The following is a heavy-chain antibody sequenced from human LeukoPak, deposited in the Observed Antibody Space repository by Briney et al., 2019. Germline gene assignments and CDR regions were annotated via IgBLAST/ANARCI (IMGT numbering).Heavy chain of an antibody. J-gene: IGHJ4*02. CDR1: GFTFSSYA. D-gene: IGHD3-3*01. CDR2: ISYDGSNK. Sequence: PGGSLRLSCAASGFTFSSYAMHWVRQTPGKGLEWVAVISYDGSNKYYADSVKGRFTISRDNSKNTLYLQMNSLRAEDTAVYYCARAGSTIFGVVQSELDYWGQGTLVTVSS. V-gene: IGHV3-30-3*01. CDR3: ARAGSTIFGVVQSELDY.